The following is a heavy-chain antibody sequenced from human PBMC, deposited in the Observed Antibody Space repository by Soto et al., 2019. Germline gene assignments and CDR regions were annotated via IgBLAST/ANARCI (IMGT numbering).Heavy chain of an antibody. CDR1: GYNFAGYW. J-gene: IGHJ4*02. CDR3: ARAGVSTHTFDN. V-gene: IGHV5-51*01. CDR2: IYPSDSDT. D-gene: IGHD3-3*01. Sequence: PGQSMKISCKGSGYNFAGYWIAWVLQMPGKGLELMGIIYPSDSDTRYRPSFQGQVTIPADKSRCTGYVQGRNRRATDTAMYSYARAGVSTHTFDNWGQGTPVTVSS.